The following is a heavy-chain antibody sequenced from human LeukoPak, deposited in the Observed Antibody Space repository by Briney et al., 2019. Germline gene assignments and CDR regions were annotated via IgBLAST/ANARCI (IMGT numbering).Heavy chain of an antibody. J-gene: IGHJ4*02. Sequence: GASVKVSCKASGGTFSSYAISWVRQAPGQGLEWMGGIIPIFGTANYAQKFQSRVTITRDTSASTAYMELSSLRSEDTAVYYCARDRYYYDSSGYAYYFDYWGQGTLVTVSS. CDR1: GGTFSSYA. CDR2: IIPIFGTA. V-gene: IGHV1-69*05. CDR3: ARDRYYYDSSGYAYYFDY. D-gene: IGHD3-22*01.